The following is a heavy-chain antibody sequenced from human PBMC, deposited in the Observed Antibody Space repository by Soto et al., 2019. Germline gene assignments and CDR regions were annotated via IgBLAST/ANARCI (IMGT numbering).Heavy chain of an antibody. CDR1: GGSISSYY. CDR3: ARDSGRAYDYIWGSYRNEGNYFDY. CDR2: IYYSGST. Sequence: QVQLQESGPGLVKPSETLSLTCTVSGGSISSYYWSWIRQPPGKGLEWIGYIYYSGSTNYNPSLRSRVPISVDTSKNQFSLKLSSVTAADTAVYYCARDSGRAYDYIWGSYRNEGNYFDYWGQGTLVTVSS. V-gene: IGHV4-59*01. D-gene: IGHD3-16*02. J-gene: IGHJ4*02.